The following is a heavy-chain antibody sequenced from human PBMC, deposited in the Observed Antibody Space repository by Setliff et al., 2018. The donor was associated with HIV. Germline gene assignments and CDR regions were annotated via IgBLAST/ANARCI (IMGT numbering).Heavy chain of an antibody. Sequence: ASVKVSCKASGYRFNTYGISWVRQAPGQGLEWMGWISPYNGDTRFAQSLQGRVTLTTDTSTNTAYMEMSSLRSEDTAVYYCARGPSVFGVAFYYYYYMDVWGKETTVTVSS. CDR1: GYRFNTYG. CDR2: ISPYNGDT. CDR3: ARGPSVFGVAFYYYYYMDV. V-gene: IGHV1-18*01. J-gene: IGHJ6*03. D-gene: IGHD3-3*01.